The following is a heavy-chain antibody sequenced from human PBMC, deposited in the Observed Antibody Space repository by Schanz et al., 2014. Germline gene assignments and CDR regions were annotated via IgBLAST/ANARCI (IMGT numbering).Heavy chain of an antibody. D-gene: IGHD3-10*01. Sequence: EVQLVESGGDLVQPGGSQRLSCAASGFIVSSTYMTWVRQAPGKGLEWVSIIYSGVSTYYADSVKGRFTISRDNSKNTLYLQMNSLRADDTAVYYCARAQGVIRLYYGVDVWGQGTTVTVSS. J-gene: IGHJ6*02. CDR1: GFIVSSTY. V-gene: IGHV3-66*01. CDR2: IYSGVST. CDR3: ARAQGVIRLYYGVDV.